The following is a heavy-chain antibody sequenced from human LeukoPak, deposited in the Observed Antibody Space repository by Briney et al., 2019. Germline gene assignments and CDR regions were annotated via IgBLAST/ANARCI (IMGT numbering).Heavy chain of an antibody. CDR3: ARAFYGDYIFDY. CDR1: GGSISSGSYY. CDR2: IYTSGST. V-gene: IGHV4-61*02. J-gene: IGHJ4*02. Sequence: NPSQTLSLTCTVSGGSISSGSYYWSWIRQPAGKGLEWIGRIYTSGSTNYNPSLKSRVTISVDTSKNQFSLKLSSVTAADTAVYYCARAFYGDYIFDYWGQGTLVTVSS. D-gene: IGHD4-17*01.